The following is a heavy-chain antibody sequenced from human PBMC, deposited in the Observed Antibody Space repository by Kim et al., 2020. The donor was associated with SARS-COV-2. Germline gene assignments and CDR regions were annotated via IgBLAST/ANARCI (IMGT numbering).Heavy chain of an antibody. V-gene: IGHV4-4*07. CDR1: GDSITSYH. CDR2: ISPSGNT. Sequence: SETLSLTCTVSGDSITSYHYNWIRQPAGKGPEWIGRISPSGNTHYNPSLKSRITMAVDTSKNQISLRLTSLTAADTAIYYCARLPSNAFDIWGQGTMVTVSS. J-gene: IGHJ3*02. D-gene: IGHD2-15*01. CDR3: ARLPSNAFDI.